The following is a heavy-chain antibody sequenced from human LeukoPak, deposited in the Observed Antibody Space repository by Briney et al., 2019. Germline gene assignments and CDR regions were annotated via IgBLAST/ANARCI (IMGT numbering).Heavy chain of an antibody. J-gene: IGHJ3*02. Sequence: ASVKVSCQASGGTFSSYAISWVRQAPGQGLEWMGGTIPIFGTANYTQKFQGRVTITADKSTSTAYMELSSLRSEDTAVYYCARPTEDDAFDIWGQGTMVTVSS. CDR1: GGTFSSYA. CDR3: ARPTEDDAFDI. CDR2: TIPIFGTA. V-gene: IGHV1-69*06.